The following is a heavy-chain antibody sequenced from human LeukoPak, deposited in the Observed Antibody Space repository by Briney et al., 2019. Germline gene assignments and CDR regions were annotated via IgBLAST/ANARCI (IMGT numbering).Heavy chain of an antibody. Sequence: ASVKVSCKASGGTFSSYAISWVRQAPGQGLGWMGGIIPIFGTANYAQKFQGRVTITADESTSTAYMELSSLRSEDTAVYYCARTSGYSYGREVDYWGQGTLVTVSS. CDR2: IIPIFGTA. V-gene: IGHV1-69*01. D-gene: IGHD5-18*01. CDR1: GGTFSSYA. CDR3: ARTSGYSYGREVDY. J-gene: IGHJ4*02.